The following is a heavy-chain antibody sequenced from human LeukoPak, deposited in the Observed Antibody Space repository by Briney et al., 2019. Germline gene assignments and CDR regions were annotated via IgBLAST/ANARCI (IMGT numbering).Heavy chain of an antibody. CDR3: AICFSDHSDYFDY. J-gene: IGHJ4*02. CDR1: GFTFTNYW. V-gene: IGHV3-7*03. CDR2: INQDGSAK. Sequence: GGSLRLSCAASGFTFTNYWMSWVRQSPGKGLEWVANINQDGSAKYYVDSVKGRFTISRDNAKNSLYLQMNSLRTDDTAVYYCAICFSDHSDYFDYWGQGTLVTVSS. D-gene: IGHD1-14*01.